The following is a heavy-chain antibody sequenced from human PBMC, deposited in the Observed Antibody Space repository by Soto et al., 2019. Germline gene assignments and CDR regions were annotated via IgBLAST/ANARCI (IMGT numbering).Heavy chain of an antibody. CDR3: AITDESYYYGMDV. CDR1: GGSISSGGYY. D-gene: IGHD2-8*02. J-gene: IGHJ6*02. V-gene: IGHV4-31*03. CDR2: IYYSGST. Sequence: TLSLTCTVSGGSISSGGYYWSWIRQHPGKGLEWIGYIYYSGSTYYNPSLKSRVTISVDTSKNQFSLKLSSVTAADTAVYYCAITDESYYYGMDVWGQGTTVTVSS.